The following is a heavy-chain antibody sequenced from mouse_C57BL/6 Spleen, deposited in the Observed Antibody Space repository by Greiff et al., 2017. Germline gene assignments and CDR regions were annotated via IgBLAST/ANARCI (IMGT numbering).Heavy chain of an antibody. V-gene: IGHV3-6*01. CDR2: ISYDGSN. Sequence: VQLKQSGPGLVKPSQSLSLTCSVTGYSITSGYYWNWIRQFPGNKLEWMGYISYDGSNNYNPSLTNRISITHDTSKNQFFLKLNSVTTEDTATYYCARGDYYGSSYGCAYWGQGTLVTVSA. CDR3: ARGDYYGSSYGCAY. CDR1: GYSITSGYY. D-gene: IGHD1-1*01. J-gene: IGHJ3*01.